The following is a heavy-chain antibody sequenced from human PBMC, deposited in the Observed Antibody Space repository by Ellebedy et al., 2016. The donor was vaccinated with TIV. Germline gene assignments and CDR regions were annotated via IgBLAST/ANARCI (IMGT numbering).Heavy chain of an antibody. CDR3: ARDSVPAAAGPLYWYFDL. Sequence: ASVKVSCKASGGTFSSYAISWVRQAPGQGLEWMGRIIPILGIANYAQKFQGRVTITADKSTSTAYMELSSLRSEDTAVYYCARDSVPAAAGPLYWYFDLWGRGTLVTVSS. CDR1: GGTFSSYA. D-gene: IGHD6-13*01. J-gene: IGHJ2*01. V-gene: IGHV1-69*04. CDR2: IIPILGIA.